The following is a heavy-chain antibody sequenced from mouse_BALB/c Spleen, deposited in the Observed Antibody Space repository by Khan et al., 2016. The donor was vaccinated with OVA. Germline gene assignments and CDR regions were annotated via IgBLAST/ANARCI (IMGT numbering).Heavy chain of an antibody. CDR1: GYSITSDYA. J-gene: IGHJ2*01. V-gene: IGHV3-2*02. D-gene: IGHD1-1*01. CDR2: ISYSGNT. CDR3: ARVYGGDFDY. Sequence: EVQLQESGPGLVKPSQSLPLTCTVTGYSITSDYAWNWIRQFPGSKLEWMGFISYSGNTNYNPSLKSRFSITRDTSKNQFFLQLNSVTTEDTATYYCARVYGGDFDYWGQGTTLTVSS.